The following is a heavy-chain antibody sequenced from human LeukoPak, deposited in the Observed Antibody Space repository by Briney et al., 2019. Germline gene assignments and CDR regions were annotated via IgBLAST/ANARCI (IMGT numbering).Heavy chain of an antibody. Sequence: SGGSLRLSCAASGFTFSSYWMNWVRQAPGKGLVWVAGIKSDGSSTDYADYVKGRFTISRDNAKNTLYLQMNSLRDEDTAVYYCAKGNITLRFLGPPPAPADAFSVWGQGTMVSASS. CDR2: IKSDGSST. CDR3: AKGNITLRFLGPPPAPADAFSV. V-gene: IGHV3-74*01. D-gene: IGHD3-3*01. CDR1: GFTFSSYW. J-gene: IGHJ3*01.